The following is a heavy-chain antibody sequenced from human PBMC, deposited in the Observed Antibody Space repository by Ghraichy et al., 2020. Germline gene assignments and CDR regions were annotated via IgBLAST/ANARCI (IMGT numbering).Heavy chain of an antibody. CDR1: GLTVTANY. Sequence: GGSLRLSCAASGLTVTANYMNWVRQAPGKRLEWVATIYSYGAGGGTYYADSVKGRFTISRHTSENTLFLQMNSLRVEDTAVYYCTRLTSGYSDYWGQGSLVTVSS. D-gene: IGHD2-15*01. J-gene: IGHJ4*02. CDR3: TRLTSGYSDY. CDR2: IYSYGAGGGT. V-gene: IGHV3-53*04.